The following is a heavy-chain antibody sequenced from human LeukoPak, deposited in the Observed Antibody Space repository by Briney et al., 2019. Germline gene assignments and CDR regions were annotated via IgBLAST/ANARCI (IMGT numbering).Heavy chain of an antibody. CDR2: ISGSGGST. J-gene: IGHJ6*02. CDR1: GFTFSSYA. D-gene: IGHD6-6*01. Sequence: GGSLRLSCAASGFTFSSYAMSWVPQAPGKGLEWVSAISGSGGSTYYAYSVKGRFTISRDNANNTLYLQMNSLRADATAVYYCAKGTIAARYYYGMDVWGQGTTVTVSS. CDR3: AKGTIAARYYYGMDV. V-gene: IGHV3-23*01.